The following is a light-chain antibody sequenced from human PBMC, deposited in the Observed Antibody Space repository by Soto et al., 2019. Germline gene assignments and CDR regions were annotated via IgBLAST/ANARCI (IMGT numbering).Light chain of an antibody. CDR3: QQYANSPIT. V-gene: IGKV3-20*01. Sequence: PGGRAALSCMASQPVSSNFLAWYQQKPGQAPRLLIYGVSSRASGIPDRFFGSGSGTDFTLTINRLEPEDFAVYYCQQYANSPITFGQGTRLEIK. J-gene: IGKJ5*01. CDR1: QPVSSNF. CDR2: GVS.